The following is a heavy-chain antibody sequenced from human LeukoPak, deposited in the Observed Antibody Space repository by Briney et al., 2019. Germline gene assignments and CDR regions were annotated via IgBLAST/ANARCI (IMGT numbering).Heavy chain of an antibody. Sequence: GASVKVSCKASGYTFTSYGISWVRQAPGQGLEWMGWISPYNTNTNNVQNLQARVTMTTDTFTSTAYMELKSLRSDDTAVYYCARDRSGYEGGDYWGQGTLVTVSS. J-gene: IGHJ4*02. V-gene: IGHV1-18*01. CDR2: ISPYNTNT. CDR1: GYTFTSYG. D-gene: IGHD5-12*01. CDR3: ARDRSGYEGGDY.